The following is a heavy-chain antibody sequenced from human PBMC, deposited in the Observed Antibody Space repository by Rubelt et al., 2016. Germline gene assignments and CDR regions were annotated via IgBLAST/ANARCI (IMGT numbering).Heavy chain of an antibody. J-gene: IGHJ4*02. V-gene: IGHV3-21*01. CDR2: MSSTGNYI. D-gene: IGHD3-22*01. Sequence: GGGVVQPGRSLRLSCTASGFSFRSFGMHWVRQAPGKGLEWVSSMSSTGNYIYYADSVKGRFTISRDNAKDSLYLQMNSLRAEDTAGYYCARDADSSGVNLSYFDYWGQGTLVTVSS. CDR3: ARDADSSGVNLSYFDY. CDR1: GFSFRSFG.